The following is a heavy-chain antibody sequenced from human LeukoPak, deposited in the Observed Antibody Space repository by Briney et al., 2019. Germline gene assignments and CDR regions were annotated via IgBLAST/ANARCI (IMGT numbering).Heavy chain of an antibody. V-gene: IGHV3-30*01. CDR3: ARAADYYDSSGWLDY. CDR2: ISYDGSNK. CDR1: GFTFSSYA. D-gene: IGHD3-22*01. Sequence: QPGRSLRLSCAASGFTFSSYAMHWVRQAPGKGLEWVAVISYDGSNKYYADSVKGRFTISRDNSKNTLYLQMNSLRAEDTAVYYCARAADYYDSSGWLDYWGQGTLVTVSS. J-gene: IGHJ4*02.